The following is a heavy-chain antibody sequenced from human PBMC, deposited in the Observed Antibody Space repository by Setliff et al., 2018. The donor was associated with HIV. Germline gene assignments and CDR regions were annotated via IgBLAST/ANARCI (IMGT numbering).Heavy chain of an antibody. CDR3: APMGVRGGRRAVEPNYYYMDV. Sequence: PSETLSLTCTVSGGSISSSSYYWGWIRQPPGKGLEWIGSIYYSGSTYYNPSLKSRVTISVDTSKNQFSLKLSSVTAADTAVYYCAPMGVRGGRRAVEPNYYYMDVWGKGTTVTVSS. D-gene: IGHD3-16*01. CDR1: GGSISSSSYY. CDR2: IYYSGST. V-gene: IGHV4-39*01. J-gene: IGHJ6*03.